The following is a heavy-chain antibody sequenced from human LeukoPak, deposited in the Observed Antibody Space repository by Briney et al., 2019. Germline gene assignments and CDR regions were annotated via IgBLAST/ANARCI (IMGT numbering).Heavy chain of an antibody. J-gene: IGHJ6*02. CDR2: IYYSGST. Sequence: PSATLSLTCTVSGGSISSYLWNWIRQPPGKGLEWIGYIYYSGSTNYNPSLKSRVTISVDTSKNQFSLKLSSVTAADTAVYYCARERVVRGSDYYYGMDVWGQGTTVTVSS. CDR3: ARERVVRGSDYYYGMDV. CDR1: GGSISSYL. V-gene: IGHV4-59*01. D-gene: IGHD3-10*01.